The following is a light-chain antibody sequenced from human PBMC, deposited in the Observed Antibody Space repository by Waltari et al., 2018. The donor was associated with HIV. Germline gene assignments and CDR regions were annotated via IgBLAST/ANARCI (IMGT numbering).Light chain of an antibody. Sequence: QSALTQPASVSGSPGQSITISCTGTSSDVGGYNYVSWYQHHPGKAPKLMIYEVSNRPSGVSKRVSGSKSGNTASLTISGLQAEDEADYYCSSYTSSSTLVFGGGTKLTVL. CDR2: EVS. J-gene: IGLJ2*01. V-gene: IGLV2-14*01. CDR3: SSYTSSSTLV. CDR1: SSDVGGYNY.